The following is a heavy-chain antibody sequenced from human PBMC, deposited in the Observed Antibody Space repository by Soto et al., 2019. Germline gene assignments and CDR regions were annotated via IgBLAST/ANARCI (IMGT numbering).Heavy chain of an antibody. Sequence: QVEMQESGPGLVRPSETLSLTCPVSGASLTSNNYYWGWIRQSPGKGLEWIGTVYYSGSTYYNPSIKSRVSISVDMSNFSLNMRSVTAADTAVYYCARGERRSVLIVSVFDYWGQGKLVSVSS. CDR3: ARGERRSVLIVSVFDY. CDR2: VYYSGST. J-gene: IGHJ4*02. CDR1: GASLTSNNYY. V-gene: IGHV4-39*02. D-gene: IGHD3-16*02.